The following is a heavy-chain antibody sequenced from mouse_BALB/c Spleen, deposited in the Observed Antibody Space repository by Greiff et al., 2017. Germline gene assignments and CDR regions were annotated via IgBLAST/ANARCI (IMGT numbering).Heavy chain of an antibody. Sequence: EVQLQQSGAELVKPGASVKLSCTASGFNIKDTYMHWVKQRPGQGLEWIGAIYPGNSDTSYNQKFKGKAKLTAVTSTSTAYMELSSLTNEDSAVYYCTREARAYAMDYWGQGTSVTVSS. CDR3: TREARAYAMDY. J-gene: IGHJ4*01. CDR2: IYPGNSDT. D-gene: IGHD3-1*01. V-gene: IGHV1-5*01. CDR1: GFNIKDTY.